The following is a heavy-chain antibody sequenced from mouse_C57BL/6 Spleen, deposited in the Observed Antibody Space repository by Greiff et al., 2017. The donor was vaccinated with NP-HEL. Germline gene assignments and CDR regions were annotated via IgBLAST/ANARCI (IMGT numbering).Heavy chain of an antibody. CDR1: GFSLSTFGMG. CDR3: ARIRDDDGYLDYFDY. CDR2: VCWDDDK. Sequence: QVTLKVSGPGILQPSQTLSLTCSFSGFSLSTFGMGVGWIRQPSGKGLEWLAHVCWDDDKYYNPALKRWLTISKDTSKTQLILKIANVDTADTATYYCARIRDDDGYLDYFDYWGQGTTLTVSS. V-gene: IGHV8-8*01. D-gene: IGHD2-3*01. J-gene: IGHJ2*01.